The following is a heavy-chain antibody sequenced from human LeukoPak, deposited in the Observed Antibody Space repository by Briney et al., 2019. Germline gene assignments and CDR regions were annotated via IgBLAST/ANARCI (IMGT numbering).Heavy chain of an antibody. D-gene: IGHD4/OR15-4a*01. Sequence: SETLSLTCSVSGGSISSGGYYWSWIRQHPGKGLEWIGYIYYSGSTYYNPSLKSRVTISVDTSKNQFSLKLSSVTAADTAAYYCRAHLLYYYYYYMDVWGKGTTVTVSS. V-gene: IGHV4-31*03. CDR3: RAHLLYYYYYYMDV. CDR1: GGSISSGGYY. CDR2: IYYSGST. J-gene: IGHJ6*03.